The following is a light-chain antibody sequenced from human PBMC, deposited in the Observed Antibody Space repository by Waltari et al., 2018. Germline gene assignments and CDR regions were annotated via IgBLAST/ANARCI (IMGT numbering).Light chain of an antibody. Sequence: ALTQPPPRSGSPGPSGTPPRTCPHTDLGCFDSVPWYQQHPGKAPQFIIFEVNQRPSGVPDRFSGSKSGNTASLTVSGLQAEDEADYYCTSYGGDNNIVIFGGGTKLTVL. CDR2: EVN. J-gene: IGLJ2*01. CDR1: HTDLGCFDS. CDR3: TSYGGDNNIVI. V-gene: IGLV2-8*01.